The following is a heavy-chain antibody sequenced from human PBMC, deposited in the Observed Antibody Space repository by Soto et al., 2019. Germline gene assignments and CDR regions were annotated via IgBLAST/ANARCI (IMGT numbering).Heavy chain of an antibody. CDR1: GFTFSSYA. D-gene: IGHD1-1*01. CDR2: ISGSGGST. CDR3: AKSQPRSTTTSSMDV. V-gene: IGHV3-23*01. Sequence: SLRLSCAASGFTFSSYAISWVRQAPWKGLEWVSAISGSGGSTYYADSVKGRFTISRDNSKNTLYLQMNSLRAEDTAVYYCAKSQPRSTTTSSMDVWGQGTTVTVS. J-gene: IGHJ6*02.